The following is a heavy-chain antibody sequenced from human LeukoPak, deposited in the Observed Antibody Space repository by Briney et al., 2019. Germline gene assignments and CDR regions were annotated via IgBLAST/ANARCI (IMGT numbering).Heavy chain of an antibody. CDR2: TDTDSGDT. D-gene: IGHD2-15*01. J-gene: IGHJ4*02. Sequence: VASVKVSCKASGYIFTAYYMHWVRQAPGQGLEWMGWTDTDSGDTKYSQNFQGRVTITRDSSTGTAYMELSSLISDDTAIYYCASEAFCVGSSCYLHRVASWGPGTLVTVSS. CDR3: ASEAFCVGSSCYLHRVAS. V-gene: IGHV1-2*02. CDR1: GYIFTAYY.